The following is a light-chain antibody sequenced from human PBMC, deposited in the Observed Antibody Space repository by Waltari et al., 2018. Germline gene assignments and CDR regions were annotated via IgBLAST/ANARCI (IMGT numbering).Light chain of an antibody. CDR2: DVN. Sequence: QSALSQPASVSGSPGQSITISCTGTSSYVGGYNFVSWYQQHPGKAPKLMFYDVNKRPSGVSNRFSGSKSGNTASLTISGLQAEDEADYYCCSYTDTTTLVFGGGTKLTVL. CDR1: SSYVGGYNF. V-gene: IGLV2-23*02. CDR3: CSYTDTTTLV. J-gene: IGLJ3*02.